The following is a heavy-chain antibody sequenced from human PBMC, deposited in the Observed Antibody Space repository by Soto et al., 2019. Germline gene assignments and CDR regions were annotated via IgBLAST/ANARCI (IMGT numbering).Heavy chain of an antibody. CDR3: ARGGPTVTTLVDY. CDR2: IYYSGST. D-gene: IGHD4-17*01. V-gene: IGHV4-59*01. Sequence: SETLSLTCTVSGGSISSYYWSWLGQPPGKGLEWIGYIYYSGSTDYNPSLKSRVTISVDTSKNQFSLKLSSVTAADTAVYYCARGGPTVTTLVDYWGQGTLVTVSS. J-gene: IGHJ4*02. CDR1: GGSISSYY.